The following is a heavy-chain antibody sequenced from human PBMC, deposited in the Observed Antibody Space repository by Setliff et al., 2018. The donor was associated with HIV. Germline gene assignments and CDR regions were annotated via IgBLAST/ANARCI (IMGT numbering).Heavy chain of an antibody. J-gene: IGHJ2*01. CDR2: AYYTGST. D-gene: IGHD6-25*01. CDR3: ARDQRLPGVQPPYWYFDL. Sequence: SETLSLTCTVSDDLFSSHFWSWIRQTPEKGLEFIGYAYYTGSTNYNPSLKSRVTISVDTSKNQFSLKLSSVTAADTAVYYCARDQRLPGVQPPYWYFDLWGRGTLVTVSS. V-gene: IGHV4-59*11. CDR1: DDLFSSHF.